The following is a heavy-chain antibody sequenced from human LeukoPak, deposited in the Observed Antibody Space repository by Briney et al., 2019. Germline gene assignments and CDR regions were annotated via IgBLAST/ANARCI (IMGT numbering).Heavy chain of an antibody. CDR2: IGGTYSTI. Sequence: GGSLRLSCVASGFTFSTYSMNWVRQAPGKGLEWVSYIGGTYSTINYADSVQGRFTISRDNAKNSLYLQMDGLRAEDTAVYYCAKSGYSYGFDYWGQGTLVTVSS. CDR1: GFTFSTYS. D-gene: IGHD5-18*01. J-gene: IGHJ4*02. CDR3: AKSGYSYGFDY. V-gene: IGHV3-48*04.